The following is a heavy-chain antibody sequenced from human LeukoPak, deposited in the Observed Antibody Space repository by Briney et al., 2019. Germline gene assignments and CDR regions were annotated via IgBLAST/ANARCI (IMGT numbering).Heavy chain of an antibody. CDR3: ARSSRIRHPWLHRYYFDY. D-gene: IGHD5-24*01. CDR1: GGTFSSYA. V-gene: IGHV1-69*04. Sequence: VASVKVSCKASGGTFSSYAISWVRQAPGQGLGWMGRIIPIFGIANYAQKFQGRVTITADKSTSTAYMELSSLRSEDTAVYYCARSSRIRHPWLHRYYFDYWGQGTLVTVSS. J-gene: IGHJ4*02. CDR2: IIPIFGIA.